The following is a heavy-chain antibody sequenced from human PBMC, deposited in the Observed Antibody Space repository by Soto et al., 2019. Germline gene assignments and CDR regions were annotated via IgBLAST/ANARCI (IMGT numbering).Heavy chain of an antibody. CDR1: GGSFSGYY. D-gene: IGHD3-9*01. J-gene: IGHJ4*02. CDR2: INHSGST. V-gene: IGHV4-34*01. Sequence: QVQLQQWGAGLLKPSETLSLTCAVYGGSFSGYYWSWIRQPPGKGLEWIGEINHSGSTNYNPSLKSRVTISVDTSKNKFSLKLSSVTAADTAVYYCARGGDILTGSYYFDYWGQGTLVTVSS. CDR3: ARGGDILTGSYYFDY.